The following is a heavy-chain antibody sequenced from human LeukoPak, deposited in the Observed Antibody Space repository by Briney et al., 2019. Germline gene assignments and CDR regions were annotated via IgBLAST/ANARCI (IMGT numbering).Heavy chain of an antibody. CDR3: AKASWVSSADAVL. CDR1: GFTFSSYS. Sequence: GGSLRLSCAASGFTFSSYSMNWVRQAPAGELEWVSSLRGDGETFYADSVKGRFTLSRDDSRNTVYLQLNNLRVEDTAVYFCAKASWVSSADAVLWGQGALVTVSS. D-gene: IGHD3-16*01. V-gene: IGHV3-23*01. J-gene: IGHJ4*02. CDR2: LRGDGET.